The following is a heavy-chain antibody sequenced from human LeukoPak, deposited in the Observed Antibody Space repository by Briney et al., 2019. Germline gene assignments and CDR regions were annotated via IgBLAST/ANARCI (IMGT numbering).Heavy chain of an antibody. J-gene: IGHJ3*02. CDR2: INYRGSA. CDR1: GGSVSSGSYY. CDR3: ARDTVPGDSFDI. Sequence: PSETLSLTCTVSGGSVSSGSYYWSWIRQPPGKGLEWIGYINYRGSAYYNPSLKSRVTISVDTSKNQFSLKLTSVTAADTAVYYCARDTVPGDSFDIWGQGTMVTVSS. V-gene: IGHV4-31*03.